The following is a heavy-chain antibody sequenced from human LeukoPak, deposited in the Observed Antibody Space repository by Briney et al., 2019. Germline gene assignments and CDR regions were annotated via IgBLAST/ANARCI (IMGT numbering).Heavy chain of an antibody. Sequence: PSETLSLTCAVYGGSFSGYYWSWIRQPPGKGLEWIGEINHSGSTNYNPSLKSRVTISVDTSKNQFSLKLSSVTAADTAVYYCARGYVFSHAFDIWGQGTMVTVSS. CDR3: ARGYVFSHAFDI. CDR2: INHSGST. J-gene: IGHJ3*02. D-gene: IGHD3-10*02. CDR1: GGSFSGYY. V-gene: IGHV4-34*01.